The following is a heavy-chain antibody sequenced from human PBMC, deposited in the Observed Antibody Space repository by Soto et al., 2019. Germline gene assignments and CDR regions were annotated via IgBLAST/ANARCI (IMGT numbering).Heavy chain of an antibody. D-gene: IGHD3-9*01. Sequence: SETLSLTCAVYGGSFSGDYWSWIRQPPGKGLEWIGEINHSGSTNYNPSLKSRVTISVDTSKNQFSLKLSSVTAADTAVYYCARVRAYYDILTGYYTAKRIDYWGQGTLVTVSS. CDR3: ARVRAYYDILTGYYTAKRIDY. V-gene: IGHV4-34*01. CDR2: INHSGST. J-gene: IGHJ4*02. CDR1: GGSFSGDY.